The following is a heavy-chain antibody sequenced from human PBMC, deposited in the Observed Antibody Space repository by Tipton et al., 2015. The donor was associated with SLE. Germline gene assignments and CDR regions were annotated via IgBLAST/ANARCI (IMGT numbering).Heavy chain of an antibody. V-gene: IGHV4-61*01. CDR1: GGSISSSSHY. D-gene: IGHD3-22*01. CDR3: ARGYWDSSGSPLQH. J-gene: IGHJ1*01. CDR2: IYYSGST. Sequence: LRLSCTVSGGSISSSSHYWSWIRQPPGKGLEWIGYIYYSGSTNYNPSLKSRVTISVDTSKNQFSLKLSSVTAADTAVYYCARGYWDSSGSPLQHWGQGTLVTVSS.